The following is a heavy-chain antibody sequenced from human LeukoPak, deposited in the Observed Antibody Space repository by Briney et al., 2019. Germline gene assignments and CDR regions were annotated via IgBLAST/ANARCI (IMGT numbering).Heavy chain of an antibody. D-gene: IGHD2-21*02. CDR1: GYTFTGYY. CDR3: ATTNAYCSGDCSSGGFDV. V-gene: IGHV1-2*02. CDR2: INPNSGGT. J-gene: IGHJ3*01. Sequence: ASVKVSCKASGYTFTGYYMHWVRQAPGQGLEWMGWINPNSGGTNYAQKFQGRVTMTRDTSISTAYMELSRLRSDDTAVYYCATTNAYCSGDCSSGGFDVWGQGTMVPVSS.